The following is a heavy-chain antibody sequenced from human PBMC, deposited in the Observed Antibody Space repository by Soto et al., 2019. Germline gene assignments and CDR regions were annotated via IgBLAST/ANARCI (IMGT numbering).Heavy chain of an antibody. D-gene: IGHD1-26*01. J-gene: IGHJ6*02. CDR2: ISGSGGST. V-gene: IGHV3-23*01. Sequence: GGSLRLSCAASGFMFSNYAISWVRQAPGKGLEWVSSISGSGGSTYYADSVKGRFTISRDNSKNTLYLQMNSLRAEDTAVYYCATYSGNYERYGVYYGMDVWGQGTTVTVSS. CDR3: ATYSGNYERYGVYYGMDV. CDR1: GFMFSNYA.